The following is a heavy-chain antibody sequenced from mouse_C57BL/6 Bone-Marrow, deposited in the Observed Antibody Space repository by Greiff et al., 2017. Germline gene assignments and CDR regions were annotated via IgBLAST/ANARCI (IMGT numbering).Heavy chain of an antibody. J-gene: IGHJ3*01. CDR2: ISRGGSYT. Sequence: EVQVVESGGDLVKPGGSLKLSCAASGFTFSSYGMSWVRQTPDKRLEWVATISRGGSYTYYPDSVKGRFTISRDNAKNTLYLQLSSLKSEDTAMYYCARHGGFAYWGQGTLVTVSA. CDR1: GFTFSSYG. CDR3: ARHGGFAY. V-gene: IGHV5-6*01.